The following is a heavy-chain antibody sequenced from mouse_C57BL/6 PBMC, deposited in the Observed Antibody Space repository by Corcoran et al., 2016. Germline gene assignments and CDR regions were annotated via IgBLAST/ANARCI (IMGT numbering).Heavy chain of an antibody. CDR1: GYSITSGYY. Sequence: DVQLQESGPGLVKPSQSLSLTCSVTGYSITSGYYWNWIRQFPGNKLEWMGYISYDGSNNYNPSLKNRISITRDTSKNQFFLKLNSVTTEDTATYYCASIYYGNYGGYFDVWGTGTMVTVSS. J-gene: IGHJ1*03. D-gene: IGHD2-1*01. V-gene: IGHV3-6*01. CDR2: ISYDGSN. CDR3: ASIYYGNYGGYFDV.